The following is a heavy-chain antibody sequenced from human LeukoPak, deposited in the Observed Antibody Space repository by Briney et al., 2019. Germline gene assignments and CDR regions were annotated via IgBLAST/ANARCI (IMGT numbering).Heavy chain of an antibody. CDR1: GFTLSRHW. CDR2: INQDEAEK. D-gene: IGHD6-19*01. V-gene: IGHV3-7*01. J-gene: IGHJ3*01. CDR3: ATDIGRGWHRLDAFHL. Sequence: GGSLRLSCAASGFTLSRHWMTWVRQAPGKGLEWVANINQDEAEKYYVDSVMGRFTISRDNAKNSLYLQMHSLRDEDTAVYYCATDIGRGWHRLDAFHLWGQGTMVTVSS.